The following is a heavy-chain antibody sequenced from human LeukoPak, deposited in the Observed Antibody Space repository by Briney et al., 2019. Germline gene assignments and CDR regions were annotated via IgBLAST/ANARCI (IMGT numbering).Heavy chain of an antibody. CDR1: GGSISSSTYF. J-gene: IGHJ5*02. CDR2: IFNSGTT. Sequence: SETLSLTCTVSGGSISSSTYFWGWVRQPPGKGLEWIGSIFNSGTTYYNPSLKSRVTISVDTSKNQFSLKLNSVTAADTAVYYCARHGSYYFWFDPWGQGTLVTVSS. D-gene: IGHD1-26*01. V-gene: IGHV4-39*01. CDR3: ARHGSYYFWFDP.